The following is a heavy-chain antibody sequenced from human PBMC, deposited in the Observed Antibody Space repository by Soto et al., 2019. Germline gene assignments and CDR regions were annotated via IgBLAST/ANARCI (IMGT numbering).Heavy chain of an antibody. CDR2: TSYDGSNK. D-gene: IGHD3-16*01. CDR1: GFTFRSYV. J-gene: IGHJ4*02. CDR3: ARWGTTGGLDV. V-gene: IGHV3-30*12. Sequence: QVHLVESGGGVVQPGTSLRLSCVGSGFTFRSYVIHWVRQAPGRGLEWVALTSYDGSNKYYDDSVKGRFTISRDNSRNTVDLQMDNLRLEDTALYYCARWGTTGGLDVWGQGTLVSVSS.